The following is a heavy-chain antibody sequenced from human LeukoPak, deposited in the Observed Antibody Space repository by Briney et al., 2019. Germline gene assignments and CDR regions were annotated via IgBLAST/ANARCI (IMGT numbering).Heavy chain of an antibody. CDR2: ISYDGSNK. CDR3: ASSPRGTTVTTSVPTDDAFDI. J-gene: IGHJ3*02. V-gene: IGHV3-30-3*01. D-gene: IGHD4-17*01. CDR1: GFTFSSYA. Sequence: PGRSLRLSCAASGFTFSSYAMHWVRQAPGKGLEWVAVISYDGSNKYYADSVKGRFTISRDNSKNTLYLQMNSLRAEDTAAYYCASSPRGTTVTTSVPTDDAFDIWGQGTMVTVSS.